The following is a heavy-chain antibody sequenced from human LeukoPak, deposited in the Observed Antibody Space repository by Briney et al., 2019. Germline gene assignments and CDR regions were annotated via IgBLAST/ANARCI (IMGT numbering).Heavy chain of an antibody. CDR3: ARLSPYLGSGSSAFPDDF. CDR1: GGSISSYY. Sequence: PSETLSLTCTVSGGSISSYYWSWIRQPAGKGLEWIGRISYSGSTFYNPSLKSRLTISVDTSKNQFSLELSSLTAADTAVFYCARLSPYLGSGSSAFPDDFWGQGTLVTVSS. V-gene: IGHV4-59*05. CDR2: ISYSGST. D-gene: IGHD3-10*01. J-gene: IGHJ4*02.